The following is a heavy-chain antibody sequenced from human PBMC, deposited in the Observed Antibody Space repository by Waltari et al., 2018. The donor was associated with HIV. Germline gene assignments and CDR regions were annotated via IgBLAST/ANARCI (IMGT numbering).Heavy chain of an antibody. V-gene: IGHV3-23*01. Sequence: EVQLLESGGGLVQPGGSLRLSCAASGFTFSSYAMTWVRQAPGKGLEWVSAISGSGGNTYSADSVKGRFTTSRDNSKNTLYLQMNRLRVEDTAVYYCAKDSGTPMGSRDGLWYFDLWGRGTLVTVSS. CDR2: ISGSGGNT. D-gene: IGHD3-10*01. CDR1: GFTFSSYA. J-gene: IGHJ2*01. CDR3: AKDSGTPMGSRDGLWYFDL.